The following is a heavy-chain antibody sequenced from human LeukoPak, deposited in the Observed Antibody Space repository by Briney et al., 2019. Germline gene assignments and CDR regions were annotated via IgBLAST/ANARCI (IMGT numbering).Heavy chain of an antibody. CDR1: GYSFTSYW. D-gene: IGHD6-19*01. CDR3: ARIPFRAGIPYYYYYMDV. CDR2: IYPGDSDT. J-gene: IGHJ6*03. V-gene: IGHV5-51*01. Sequence: KIGESLKISCKGSGYSFTSYWIGWVRQMPGKGLEWMGIIYPGDSDTRYSPSFQGQVTISADKSISTAYLQWSSLKASDTAMYYCARIPFRAGIPYYYYYMDVWGKGTTVTVSS.